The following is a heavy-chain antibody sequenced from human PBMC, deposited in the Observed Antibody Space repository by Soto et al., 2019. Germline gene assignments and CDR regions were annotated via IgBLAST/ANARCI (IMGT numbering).Heavy chain of an antibody. CDR3: ARTDPGAILTGPIGYYYGMDV. J-gene: IGHJ6*02. CDR2: IYYSGST. D-gene: IGHD3-9*01. CDR1: GSSISSSSYY. Sequence: KPSETLSLTCTVSGSSISSSSYYWGWIRQPPGKGLEWIGSIYYSGSTYYNPSLKSRVTISVDTSKNQFSLKLSSVTAADTAVYYCARTDPGAILTGPIGYYYGMDVWGQGTTVTVSS. V-gene: IGHV4-39*01.